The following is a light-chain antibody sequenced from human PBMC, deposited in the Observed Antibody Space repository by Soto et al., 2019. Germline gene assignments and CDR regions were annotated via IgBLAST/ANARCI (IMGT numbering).Light chain of an antibody. CDR1: QSVSSY. Sequence: EIVLTQSPATLSLSPGEGATLSCRDSQSVSSYLAWYQQKPGQAPRLLIYDASNRATGIPARFSGSGSGTDFTLIISSLEPEDFAVYYCQQRSNWPVTFGLGTKVEV. J-gene: IGKJ1*01. CDR2: DAS. V-gene: IGKV3-11*01. CDR3: QQRSNWPVT.